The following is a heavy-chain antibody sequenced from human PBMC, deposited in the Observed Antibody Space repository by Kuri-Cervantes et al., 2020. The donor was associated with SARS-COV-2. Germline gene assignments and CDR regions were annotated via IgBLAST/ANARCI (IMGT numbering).Heavy chain of an antibody. V-gene: IGHV4-59*04. CDR2: IYYSGST. J-gene: IGHJ4*02. CDR3: ARQSDSVDY. CDR1: GGSISSYY. D-gene: IGHD2-15*01. Sequence: SETLSLTCTVSGGSISSYYWSWIRQPPGKGLEWIGYIYYSGSTYYNPSLKSRVTISVDTSKNQFSLKLSSVTAADTAVYYCARQSDSVDYWGQGTLVTVSS.